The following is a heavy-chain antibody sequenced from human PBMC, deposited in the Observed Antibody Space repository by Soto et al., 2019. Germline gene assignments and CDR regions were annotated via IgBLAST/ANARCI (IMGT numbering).Heavy chain of an antibody. CDR1: GFTFTTRA. CDR2: ISASGGTT. D-gene: IGHD3-10*01. J-gene: IGHJ4*02. Sequence: EVQLLESGGGLVQPGGSLRLSCAASGFTFTTRAMSWVRQAPGKGLQWVSGISASGGTTYYADSVKGRLTISRDNSKNMLYLLTTSLRDDDTAVYYCTTGTQNFDYWGRGTRVTVSS. V-gene: IGHV3-23*01. CDR3: TTGTQNFDY.